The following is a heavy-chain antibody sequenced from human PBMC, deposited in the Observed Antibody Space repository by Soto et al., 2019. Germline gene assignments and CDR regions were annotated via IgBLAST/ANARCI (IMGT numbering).Heavy chain of an antibody. CDR1: GFTFDDYA. J-gene: IGHJ6*02. V-gene: IGHV3-9*01. CDR3: AKDTGWLWPYYGMDV. Sequence: EVQLVESGGGLVQPGRSLRLSCAASGFTFDDYAMHWVRQAPGKGLEWVSGISWNSGSIGYADSVKGRFTISRDNAKNSLYLQMNSLRAEDTALYYCAKDTGWLWPYYGMDVWGQGTTVTVSS. CDR2: ISWNSGSI. D-gene: IGHD5-18*01.